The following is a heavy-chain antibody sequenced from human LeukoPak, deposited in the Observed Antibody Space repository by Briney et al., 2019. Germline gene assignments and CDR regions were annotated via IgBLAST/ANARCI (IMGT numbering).Heavy chain of an antibody. CDR1: GGPISTYQ. J-gene: IGHJ5*02. D-gene: IGHD4-17*01. CDR3: ARRTTVTPNWFDP. Sequence: PSETLSLTCTVPGGPISTYQWSWLRQPPGKGLEWIGYIYYTGSTNYNPSLRSRVTISLDTSKNQFSLRVNSVTAADTAVYYCARRTTVTPNWFDPWGQGTLVTVSS. CDR2: IYYTGST. V-gene: IGHV4-59*08.